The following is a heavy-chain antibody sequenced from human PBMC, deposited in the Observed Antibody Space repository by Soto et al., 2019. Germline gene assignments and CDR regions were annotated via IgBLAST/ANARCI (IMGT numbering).Heavy chain of an antibody. CDR2: IYSSGST. CDR1: GGSISSYY. D-gene: IGHD2-2*01. V-gene: IGHV4-59*08. Sequence: QVQLQESGPGLVKPSETLSLTCTVSGGSISSYYWSWIRQPPGKGLDWIGYIYSSGSTNYNPSLKSRVTISLDTSKNPFSLELISVTAADTAVDYCARGSLGVPAEFASWGQGILVTVSS. CDR3: ARGSLGVPAEFAS. J-gene: IGHJ1*01.